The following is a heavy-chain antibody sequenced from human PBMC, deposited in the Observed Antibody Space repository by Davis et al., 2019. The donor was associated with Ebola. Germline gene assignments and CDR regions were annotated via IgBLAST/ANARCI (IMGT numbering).Heavy chain of an antibody. CDR2: IIPILGIA. CDR1: GGTFSSYA. D-gene: IGHD3-3*01. J-gene: IGHJ6*02. Sequence: SVKVSCKASGGTFSSYAISWVRQAPGQGLEWMGRIIPILGIANYAQKFQGRVTITADKSTSTAYMELSSLRSEDTAVYYCARRRGTQGDYDFWSGYYTDDYYYGMDVWGQGTTVTVSS. CDR3: ARRRGTQGDYDFWSGYYTDDYYYGMDV. V-gene: IGHV1-69*04.